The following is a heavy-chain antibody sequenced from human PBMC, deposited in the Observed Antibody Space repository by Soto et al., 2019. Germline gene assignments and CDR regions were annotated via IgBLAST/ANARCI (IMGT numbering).Heavy chain of an antibody. J-gene: IGHJ1*01. CDR2: ISYDGSNK. V-gene: IGHV3-30*03. CDR1: GFTFSSYG. D-gene: IGHD3-22*01. CDR3: ARSYYYDSSGYYRSFYQH. Sequence: GGSLRLSCAASGFTFSSYGMHWVRQAPGKGLEWVAVISYDGSNKYYADSVKGRFTISRDNSKNTLYLQMNSLRAEDTAVYYCARSYYYDSSGYYRSFYQHWGQGTLVTVSS.